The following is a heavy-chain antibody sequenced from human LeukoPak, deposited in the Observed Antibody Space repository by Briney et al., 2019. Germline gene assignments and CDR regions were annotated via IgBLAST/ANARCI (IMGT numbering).Heavy chain of an antibody. V-gene: IGHV4-59*01. CDR2: IYYTGRA. CDR3: ARGDFWCGAPTD. Sequence: SETLSLTCTVSGGSISRYYWSWIRQPPGTGLEWIGYIYYTGRADYNPSLKSRVSMSVDTSKNQFSLRVNSMTAADTAVYYCARGDFWCGAPTDWGQGTLVTVSS. D-gene: IGHD3-3*01. CDR1: GGSISRYY. J-gene: IGHJ4*02.